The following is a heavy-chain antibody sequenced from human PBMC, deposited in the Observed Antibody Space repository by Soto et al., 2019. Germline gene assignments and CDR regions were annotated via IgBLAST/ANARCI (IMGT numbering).Heavy chain of an antibody. CDR3: ARAGSSGYYYTSYWFDP. Sequence: SSETLSLTCTVSGGSISSYYWSWIRQPPGKGLEWIGYIYYSGSTNYNPSLKSRVTISVDTSKNQFSLKLSSVTAADTVVYYCARAGSSGYYYTSYWFDPWGQGTLVTVSS. V-gene: IGHV4-59*01. CDR2: IYYSGST. D-gene: IGHD3-22*01. CDR1: GGSISSYY. J-gene: IGHJ5*02.